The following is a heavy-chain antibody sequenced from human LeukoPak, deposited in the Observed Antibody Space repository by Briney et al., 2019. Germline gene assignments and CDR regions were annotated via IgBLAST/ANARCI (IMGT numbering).Heavy chain of an antibody. CDR1: GYTFTSYG. D-gene: IGHD2-15*01. Sequence: ASVKVSCKASGYTFTSYGISWVRQAPGQGLEWMGWISAYDGNTNYAQKLQGRVTMTTDTSTSTAYMELRSLRSDDTAVYYCARASLVRYCSGGSCGYDAFDIWGQGTMVTVSS. V-gene: IGHV1-18*01. J-gene: IGHJ3*02. CDR2: ISAYDGNT. CDR3: ARASLVRYCSGGSCGYDAFDI.